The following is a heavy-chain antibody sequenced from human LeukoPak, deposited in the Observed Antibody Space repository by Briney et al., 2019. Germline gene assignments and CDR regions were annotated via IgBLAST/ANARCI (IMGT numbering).Heavy chain of an antibody. D-gene: IGHD3-10*01. J-gene: IGHJ4*02. CDR1: GFTFSSYE. Sequence: PGGSLRLSCAASGFTFSSYEMNWVRQAPGKGLEWVGRIKSTADGGTTDYAATVEGRFTISRDDSKTTLYLQMSSLKSEDTAVYYCTTERYHYGTGSYYNWHYWGQGTLVTVSS. CDR3: TTERYHYGTGSYYNWHY. CDR2: IKSTADGGTT. V-gene: IGHV3-15*01.